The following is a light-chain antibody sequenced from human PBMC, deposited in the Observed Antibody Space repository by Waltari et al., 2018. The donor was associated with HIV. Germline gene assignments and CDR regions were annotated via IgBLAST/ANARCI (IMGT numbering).Light chain of an antibody. CDR1: ALSKQY. CDR2: KDS. J-gene: IGLJ2*01. V-gene: IGLV3-25*03. Sequence: SFELTQPPSVSVSPGQPARTTCPGDALSKQYVHWYQQKAGQAPLLIIYKDSERPSGVPERFSASSSGTTVTLTINGVLAEDEADYYCQSSDKNIKSVVFGGGTKLTVL. CDR3: QSSDKNIKSVV.